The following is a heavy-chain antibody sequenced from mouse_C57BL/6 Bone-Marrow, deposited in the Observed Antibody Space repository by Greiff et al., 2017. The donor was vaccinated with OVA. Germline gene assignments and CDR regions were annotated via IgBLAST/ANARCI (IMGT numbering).Heavy chain of an antibody. J-gene: IGHJ4*01. CDR1: GYTFTDYN. CDR3: AREDSSGYGAMDY. Sequence: SGPELVKPGASVKIPCKASGYTFTDYNMDWVKQSHGKSLEWIGDINPNNGGTIYNQKFKGKATLTVDKSSSTAYMELRSLTSEDTAVYYCAREDSSGYGAMDYWGQGTSVTVSS. V-gene: IGHV1-18*01. D-gene: IGHD3-2*02. CDR2: INPNNGGT.